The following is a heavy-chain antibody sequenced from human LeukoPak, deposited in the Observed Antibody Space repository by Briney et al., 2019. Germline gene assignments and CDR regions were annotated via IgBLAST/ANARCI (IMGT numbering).Heavy chain of an antibody. V-gene: IGHV1-69*13. CDR3: ARDYYDSRESGETVYFDY. J-gene: IGHJ4*02. CDR1: GGTFSSYA. CDR2: IIPIFGTA. Sequence: SVKVSCKASGGTFSSYAISWVRQAPGQGLEWVGGIIPIFGTANYAQKFQGRVTITADESTSTAYMELSSLRSEDTAVYYCARDYYDSRESGETVYFDYWGQGTLVTVSS. D-gene: IGHD3-22*01.